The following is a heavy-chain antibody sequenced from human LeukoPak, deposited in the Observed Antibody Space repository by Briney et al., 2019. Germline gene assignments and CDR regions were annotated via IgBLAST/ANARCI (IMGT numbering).Heavy chain of an antibody. J-gene: IGHJ6*02. V-gene: IGHV3-21*05. Sequence: GGSLRLSCAASGFTFSSYEMNWVRQAPGKGLEWVSYISSSNVYKYYADSVKGRFTISRDNAKNSLYLQMNSLTAEDTAVYYCARDESEQQWEGYGMDVWGQGTTVTVSS. D-gene: IGHD1-26*01. CDR1: GFTFSSYE. CDR2: ISSSNVYK. CDR3: ARDESEQQWEGYGMDV.